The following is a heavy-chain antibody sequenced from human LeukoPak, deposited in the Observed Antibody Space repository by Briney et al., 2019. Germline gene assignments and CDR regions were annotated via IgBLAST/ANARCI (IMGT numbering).Heavy chain of an antibody. D-gene: IGHD2-21*01. J-gene: IGHJ4*02. V-gene: IGHV3-23*01. CDR1: GFTFSSYA. CDR2: ISGSGGST. Sequence: GGSLRLSCAASGFTFSSYAMSWVRQAPGKGLEWVSGISGSGGSTYYTDSVKGRFTVSRDNSRNTLYLQMNSLRAEDTAVYYCAKGGRCNGDSCYYYFDYWGQGTLVTVSS. CDR3: AKGGRCNGDSCYYYFDY.